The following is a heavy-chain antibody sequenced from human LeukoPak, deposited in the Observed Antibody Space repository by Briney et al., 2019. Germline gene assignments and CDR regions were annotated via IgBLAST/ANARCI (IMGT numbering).Heavy chain of an antibody. CDR1: GYTFTSYG. J-gene: IGHJ5*02. CDR2: ISAYNGNT. CDR3: ARDGGVSSSAPDLGSP. D-gene: IGHD6-6*01. Sequence: ASVKVSCKASGYTFTSYGISWVRQAPGQGLEWMRWISAYNGNTNYAQKLQGRVTMTTDTSTSTAYMELRSLRSDDTAVYYCARDGGVSSSAPDLGSPWGQGTLVTVSS. V-gene: IGHV1-18*01.